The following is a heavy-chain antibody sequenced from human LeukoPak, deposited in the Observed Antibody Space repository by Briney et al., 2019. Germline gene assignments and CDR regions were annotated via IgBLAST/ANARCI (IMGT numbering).Heavy chain of an antibody. CDR3: ARLSREGWRSSSWDFAY. J-gene: IGHJ4*02. CDR1: GGSISSSSYC. D-gene: IGHD6-13*01. Sequence: SETLSLACAVSGGSISSSSYCWAWIRQPPGKGLEWIGSIYYSGSTYYNPSLKSRVTISVDTSKNQFSLKLSSVTAADTAVYYCARLSREGWRSSSWDFAYWGQGTLVTVSS. CDR2: IYYSGST. V-gene: IGHV4-39*01.